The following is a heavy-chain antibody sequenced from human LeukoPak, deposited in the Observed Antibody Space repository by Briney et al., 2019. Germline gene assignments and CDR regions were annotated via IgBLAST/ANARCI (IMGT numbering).Heavy chain of an antibody. CDR2: IYSDGRT. CDR1: AYSISSGDY. V-gene: IGHV4-38-2*02. CDR3: ARSGGYFDPFDY. D-gene: IGHD3-9*01. Sequence: SETLSLTCTVSAYSISSGDYWVWIRQLPGKWLEWIGCIYSDGRTYYNPSLKSRVTISVDTSKNHFSLKLSSVTAADTAVYYCARSGGYFDPFDYWGQGTLVTVSS. J-gene: IGHJ4*02.